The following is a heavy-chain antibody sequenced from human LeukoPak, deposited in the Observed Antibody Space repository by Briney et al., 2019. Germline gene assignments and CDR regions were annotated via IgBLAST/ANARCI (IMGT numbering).Heavy chain of an antibody. CDR2: ISYDGSSK. V-gene: IGHV3-30*03. J-gene: IGHJ4*02. CDR3: ARDPPITMRVYFDY. D-gene: IGHD3-22*01. CDR1: GFTFSTYG. Sequence: GGSLRLSCAASGFTFSTYGMHWVRQAPGKGLEWVAIISYDGSSKHYVDSVKGRFTISRDNSKNTLYLQMNSLRAEDTAVYYCARDPPITMRVYFDYWGQGTLVTVSS.